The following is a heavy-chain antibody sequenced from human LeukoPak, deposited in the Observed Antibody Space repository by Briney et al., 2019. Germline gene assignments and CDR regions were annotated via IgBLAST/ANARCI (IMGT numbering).Heavy chain of an antibody. D-gene: IGHD3-22*01. Sequence: PGRSLRLSCAASGFTFDDYAMHWVRQAPGKGLEWVSGISWNSGSIGYADSVKGRFTISRDNAKNSLYLQMNSLSAEDTALYYCAKDTGYYYDSSNYWVWGQGTLVTVSS. CDR1: GFTFDDYA. J-gene: IGHJ4*02. CDR2: ISWNSGSI. CDR3: AKDTGYYYDSSNYWV. V-gene: IGHV3-9*01.